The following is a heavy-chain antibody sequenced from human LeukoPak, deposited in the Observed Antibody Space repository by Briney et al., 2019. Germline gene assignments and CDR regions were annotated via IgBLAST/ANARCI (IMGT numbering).Heavy chain of an antibody. Sequence: PGGSLRLSCAASGFTFSGYWMHCVRQAPGKGLVWVSRIKSDGSSTSYADSVKGRFIISRDNAKNTLYLQMNSLRAEDTAVYYCAKGDWFDPWGQGTLVTVSS. D-gene: IGHD3-16*01. CDR1: GFTFSGYW. CDR3: AKGDWFDP. J-gene: IGHJ5*02. CDR2: IKSDGSST. V-gene: IGHV3-74*01.